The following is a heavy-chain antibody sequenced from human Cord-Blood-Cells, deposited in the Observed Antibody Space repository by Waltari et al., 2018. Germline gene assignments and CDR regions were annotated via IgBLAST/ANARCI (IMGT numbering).Heavy chain of an antibody. CDR2: INHSGST. J-gene: IGHJ2*01. V-gene: IGHV4-34*01. Sequence: QVQLQQWGAGLFKPSETLSLTCAVYGGSFSGYYWSWIRQPPGKGLEWIGEINHSGSTNYNPSLKSRVTISVDTSKNQFSLKLSSVTAADTAVYYCARGRDWLLWGRGTLVTVSS. D-gene: IGHD5-12*01. CDR3: ARGRDWLL. CDR1: GGSFSGYY.